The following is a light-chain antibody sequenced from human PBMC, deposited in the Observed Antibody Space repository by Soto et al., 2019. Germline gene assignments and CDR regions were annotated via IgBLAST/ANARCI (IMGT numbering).Light chain of an antibody. J-gene: IGKJ1*01. CDR1: QSVSSSY. V-gene: IGKV3-20*01. Sequence: EIVLTQSPGTLSLSPGERATLSCRASQSVSSSYLAWYQQTPGQAPRLLIYGASSRATGIPDRFSGSGSGTDFTITISRLEHEDFAVYYCQQYCSSPPWTFGQGTKVEIK. CDR3: QQYCSSPPWT. CDR2: GAS.